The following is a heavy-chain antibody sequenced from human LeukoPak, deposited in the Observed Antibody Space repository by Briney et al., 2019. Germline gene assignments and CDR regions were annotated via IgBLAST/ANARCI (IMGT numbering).Heavy chain of an antibody. Sequence: GASVKVSCKASGYTFTGYYMHWVRQAPGQGLEWMGWISAYNGNTNYAQKLQGRVTMTTDTSTSTAYMELRGLRSDDTAVYYCARVIWYYDSSGYYIGDYWGQGTLVTVSS. CDR3: ARVIWYYDSSGYYIGDY. CDR1: GYTFTGYY. CDR2: ISAYNGNT. J-gene: IGHJ4*02. V-gene: IGHV1-18*04. D-gene: IGHD3-22*01.